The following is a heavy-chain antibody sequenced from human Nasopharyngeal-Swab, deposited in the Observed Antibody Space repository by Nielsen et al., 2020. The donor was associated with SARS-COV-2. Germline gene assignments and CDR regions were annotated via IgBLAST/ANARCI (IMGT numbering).Heavy chain of an antibody. CDR2: ISAYNGNT. V-gene: IGHV1-18*01. Sequence: WVRQAPGQGLEWMGWISAYNGNTNYAQKLQGRVTMTTDTSTSTAYMELRSLRSDDTAVYYCAREGLDYDFWSGFDYWGQGTLVTVSS. CDR3: AREGLDYDFWSGFDY. D-gene: IGHD3-3*01. J-gene: IGHJ4*02.